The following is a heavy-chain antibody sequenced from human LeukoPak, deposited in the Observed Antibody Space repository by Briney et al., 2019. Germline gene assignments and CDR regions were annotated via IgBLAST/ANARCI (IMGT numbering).Heavy chain of an antibody. CDR1: GYALTELS. D-gene: IGHD5-18*01. CDR3: ATWGTAMVDY. CDR2: FDPEDGET. Sequence: PGTSVKVSCKVSGYALTELSMHWVRQAPGKGLEWMGGFDPEDGETIYAQKFQGRVTMTEDTSTDTAYMELSSLRSEDTAVYYCATWGTAMVDYWGQGTLVTVSS. V-gene: IGHV1-24*01. J-gene: IGHJ4*02.